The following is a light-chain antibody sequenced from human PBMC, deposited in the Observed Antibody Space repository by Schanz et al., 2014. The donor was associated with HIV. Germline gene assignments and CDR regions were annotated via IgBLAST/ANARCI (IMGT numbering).Light chain of an antibody. Sequence: EIVMTQSPVTLSLSPGERATLSCRASQSVSSSYLAWYQQKPGQAPRLLIYGASSRATGIPDRFSGSGSGTDFTLTISSLQSEDFAVYYCQQYNNLPLTFGAGTKVEI. V-gene: IGKV3D-15*01. CDR3: QQYNNLPLT. J-gene: IGKJ4*01. CDR1: QSVSSSY. CDR2: GAS.